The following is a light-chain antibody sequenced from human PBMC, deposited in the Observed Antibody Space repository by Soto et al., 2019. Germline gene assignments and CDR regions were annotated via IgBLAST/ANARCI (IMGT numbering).Light chain of an antibody. CDR3: CTYEGTSTPNYI. V-gene: IGLV2-23*02. CDR2: EVN. Sequence: QSALTQPASVSGSPGQSITISCTGTSSDVGSYNLVSWYQQHPGKAPKLMIYEVNNRPSGVSNRFSGSKSANTASLTISGLQDEDDDDYYYCTYEGTSTPNYIFGSGTKLTVL. CDR1: SSDVGSYNL. J-gene: IGLJ2*01.